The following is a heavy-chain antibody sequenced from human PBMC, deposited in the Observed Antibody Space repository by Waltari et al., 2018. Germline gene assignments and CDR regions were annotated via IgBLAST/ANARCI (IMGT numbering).Heavy chain of an antibody. CDR3: AREVEGGFDY. Sequence: QVQLQESGPGLVKPSETLSLTCTVSGCSISSYYWSWIRQPPGKGLEWIGYFYYSGSTNYNPSLKSRVTISVDTSKNQFSLKLSSVTAADTAVYYCAREVEGGFDYWGQGTLVTVSS. J-gene: IGHJ4*02. CDR1: GCSISSYY. V-gene: IGHV4-59*01. D-gene: IGHD3-16*01. CDR2: FYYSGST.